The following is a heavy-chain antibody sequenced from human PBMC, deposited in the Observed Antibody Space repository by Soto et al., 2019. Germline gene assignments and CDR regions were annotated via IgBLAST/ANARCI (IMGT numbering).Heavy chain of an antibody. CDR2: IWYDGSTK. Sequence: PGGSLRLSCAASGFTFSIYGMQWVRHAPGEGLEGVAFIWYDGSTKYYADSVRGRFTISRDNSKNTLYLHMSSLRAEDTAVYYCAKEGGVYSPRYYYGLDVWGQGTTVTVSS. CDR1: GFTFSIYG. D-gene: IGHD4-4*01. CDR3: AKEGGVYSPRYYYGLDV. J-gene: IGHJ6*02. V-gene: IGHV3-30*02.